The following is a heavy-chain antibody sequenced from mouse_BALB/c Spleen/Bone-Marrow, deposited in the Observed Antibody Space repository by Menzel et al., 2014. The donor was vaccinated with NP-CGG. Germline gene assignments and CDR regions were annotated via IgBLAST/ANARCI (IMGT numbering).Heavy chain of an antibody. J-gene: IGHJ2*01. Sequence: QVQLQQSGAELARPGASVKLSCKASGYTFTSYTMHWVKQRPGQGLEWIGYINPSSGYTNYNQKFKDKATLTADKSSSTAYMQMSRQTAEDSAVCYCAREASYGSNYYWGQGTTLTVSS. CDR1: GYTFTSYT. CDR2: INPSSGYT. CDR3: AREASYGSNYY. D-gene: IGHD1-1*01. V-gene: IGHV1-4*01.